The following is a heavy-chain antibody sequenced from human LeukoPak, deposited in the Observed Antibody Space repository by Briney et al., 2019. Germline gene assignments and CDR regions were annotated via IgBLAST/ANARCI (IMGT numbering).Heavy chain of an antibody. Sequence: SGGSLRLSCAASGFTFSSYSMNWVRQAPGKGLEWVSYISSSSSTIYYADSVKGRFTISRDNAKNSLYLQMNSLRAEDTAVYYCARGGYGSGLHYYGMDVWGQGTTVTVSS. CDR3: ARGGYGSGLHYYGMDV. V-gene: IGHV3-48*04. CDR2: ISSSSSTI. D-gene: IGHD3-10*01. CDR1: GFTFSSYS. J-gene: IGHJ6*02.